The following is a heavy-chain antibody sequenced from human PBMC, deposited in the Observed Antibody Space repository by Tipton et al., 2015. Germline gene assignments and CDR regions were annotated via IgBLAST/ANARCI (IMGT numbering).Heavy chain of an antibody. CDR2: ISHDASKK. D-gene: IGHD2/OR15-2a*01. J-gene: IGHJ6*02. CDR1: EFSFSSFG. Sequence: SLRLSCAASEFSFSSFGMFWVRQAPGKGLEWVAVISHDASKKIYEDSVKGRFTISRDNTKNTLYLQMNSLRGEDTAVYYCAKGPSRTYFYGSSYQYGMDVWGQGTTVTVSS. V-gene: IGHV3-30*18. CDR3: AKGPSRTYFYGSSYQYGMDV.